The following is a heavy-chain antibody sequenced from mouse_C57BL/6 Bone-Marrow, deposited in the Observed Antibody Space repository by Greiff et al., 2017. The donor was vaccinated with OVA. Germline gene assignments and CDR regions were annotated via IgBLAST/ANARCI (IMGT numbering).Heavy chain of an antibody. D-gene: IGHD2-4*01. CDR3: ARNDYDGNY. Sequence: VQLQQPGAELVMPGASVKLSCKASGYTFTSYWMHWVKQRPGQGLEWIGEIDPSDSYTNYNQKFKGKSTLTVDKSSSTAYRQLSSLTAEDSAVYYCARNDYDGNYWGQGTTLTVSS. J-gene: IGHJ2*01. CDR2: IDPSDSYT. V-gene: IGHV1-69*01. CDR1: GYTFTSYW.